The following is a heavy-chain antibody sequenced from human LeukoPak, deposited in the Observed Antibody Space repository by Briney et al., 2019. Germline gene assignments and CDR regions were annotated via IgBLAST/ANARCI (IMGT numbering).Heavy chain of an antibody. Sequence: PGGSLRLSCAASGFTFSSYAMSWVRQAPGKGLEWVSAISGSGGSTYYADSVKGRFTISRDNSKNTLYLQMNSLRAEDTAVYYCAKDIDSSSWYGYYFDYWGQGTLVTVSS. J-gene: IGHJ4*02. CDR2: ISGSGGST. CDR1: GFTFSSYA. V-gene: IGHV3-23*01. D-gene: IGHD6-13*01. CDR3: AKDIDSSSWYGYYFDY.